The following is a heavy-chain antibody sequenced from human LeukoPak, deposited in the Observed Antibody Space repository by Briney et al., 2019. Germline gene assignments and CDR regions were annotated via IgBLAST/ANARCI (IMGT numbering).Heavy chain of an antibody. CDR1: GFTFSSYS. V-gene: IGHV3-21*01. D-gene: IGHD3-22*01. Sequence: GSLRLSCAASGFTFSSYSMNWVRQAPGKGLEWVSSISSSSSYIYYVDSVKGRFTISRDNANNSLYLQMNGLRVDDTAVYYCARVLPSHYYDTSGYSDYWGQGTLVTVSS. CDR3: ARVLPSHYYDTSGYSDY. CDR2: ISSSSSYI. J-gene: IGHJ4*02.